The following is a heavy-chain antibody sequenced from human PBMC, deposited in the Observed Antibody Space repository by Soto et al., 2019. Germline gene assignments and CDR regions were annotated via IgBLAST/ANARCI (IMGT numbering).Heavy chain of an antibody. Sequence: VQLFASGGGSARPGGSLRLSCTASGFTFTSYGMGWVRQAPGKGLQWVSTIRGDGGQTHYTDSVKGRFSISRDNSKNTVYLQMDSLRAEDTAMYFCARDVGLHSDDFFAYWGQGTQVTVSS. J-gene: IGHJ4*02. CDR3: ARDVGLHSDDFFAY. CDR2: IRGDGGQT. V-gene: IGHV3-23*01. D-gene: IGHD2-15*01. CDR1: GFTFTSYG.